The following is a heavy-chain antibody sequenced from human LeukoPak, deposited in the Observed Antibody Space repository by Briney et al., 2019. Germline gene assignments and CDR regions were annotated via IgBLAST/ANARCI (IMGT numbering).Heavy chain of an antibody. CDR3: ARDTYYYGSGSYYPSDWFDP. CDR2: INPNSGGT. Sequence: GASVKVSCKASGYTFTGYYMHWVRQAPGQGLEWMGWINPNSGGTNYAQKFQGRVTMTRDTSISTAYMELSRLRSDDTAVYYCARDTYYYGSGSYYPSDWFDPWGQGTLVTVSS. D-gene: IGHD3-10*01. CDR1: GYTFTGYY. J-gene: IGHJ5*02. V-gene: IGHV1-2*02.